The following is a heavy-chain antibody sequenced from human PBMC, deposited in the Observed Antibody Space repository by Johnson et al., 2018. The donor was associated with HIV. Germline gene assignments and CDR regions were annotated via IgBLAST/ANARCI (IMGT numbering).Heavy chain of an antibody. J-gene: IGHJ3*02. CDR2: IYSGGST. Sequence: VQLVESGGALVQPGRSLRLSCVASGFTFEDYAMYWVRQAPGKGLEWVSVIYSGGSTYYADSVKGRFTISRDNSKNTLYLQMNSLRAEDTAVYYCARATTPHDAFDIWGQGTMVTVSS. V-gene: IGHV3-66*01. CDR1: GFTFEDYA. D-gene: IGHD1-1*01. CDR3: ARATTPHDAFDI.